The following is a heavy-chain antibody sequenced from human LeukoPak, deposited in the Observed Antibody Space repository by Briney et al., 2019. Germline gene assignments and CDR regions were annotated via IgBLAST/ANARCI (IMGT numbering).Heavy chain of an antibody. CDR3: ARVWYSGSYPVDY. D-gene: IGHD1-26*01. V-gene: IGHV3-11*01. J-gene: IGHJ4*02. CDR2: ISSSGSTI. Sequence: GGSLRLSCAASGFTFSDYYMSWIRQAPGKGLEWVSYISSSGSTIYYADSVKGRFTISRDNAKNSMDLQMNSLRAEDTAVYYCARVWYSGSYPVDYWGQGTLVTVPS. CDR1: GFTFSDYY.